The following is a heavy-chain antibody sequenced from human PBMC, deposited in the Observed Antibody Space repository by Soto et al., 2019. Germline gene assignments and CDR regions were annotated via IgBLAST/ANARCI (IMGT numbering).Heavy chain of an antibody. V-gene: IGHV5-51*01. CDR3: ARETYCSSTSCYTVDS. CDR2: IYLGDSDT. J-gene: IGHJ4*02. D-gene: IGHD2-2*02. CDR1: GYSFTSYW. Sequence: GESLKISCKGSGYSFTSYWIGWVRQMPGKGLEWMGIIYLGDSDTRYSPSFQGQDTISADKSISTAYLQWSSLEASDTAMYYCARETYCSSTSCYTVDSWGQGTLVTVSS.